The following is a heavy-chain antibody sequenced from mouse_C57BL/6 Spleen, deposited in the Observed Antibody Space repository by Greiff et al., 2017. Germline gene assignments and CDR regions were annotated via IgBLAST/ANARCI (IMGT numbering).Heavy chain of an antibody. Sequence: QVQLQQPGAELVMPGASVKLSCKASGYTFTSYWMHWVKQRPGQGLEWIGEIDPSDSYTNYNQKFKGKSTLTADKSSSTAYMQLSSLTSEDSAVYYCARENYGTLYAMDYWGQGTSVTVSS. J-gene: IGHJ4*01. D-gene: IGHD1-1*01. CDR1: GYTFTSYW. CDR3: ARENYGTLYAMDY. V-gene: IGHV1-69*01. CDR2: IDPSDSYT.